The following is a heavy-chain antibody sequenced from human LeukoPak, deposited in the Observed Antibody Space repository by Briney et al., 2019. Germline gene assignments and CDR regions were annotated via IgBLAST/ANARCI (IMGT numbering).Heavy chain of an antibody. J-gene: IGHJ5*02. V-gene: IGHV3-48*03. CDR2: ISSSGSTI. D-gene: IGHD3-10*01. CDR1: GFTFSSYE. Sequence: PGGSLRLSCAASGFTFSSYEMNWVRQAPGKGLEWVSYISSSGSTIYYADCVKGRFTISRDNAKNSLYLQMNSLRAEDTAVYYCAGVGGSGSYYNSWFDPWGQGTLVTVSS. CDR3: AGVGGSGSYYNSWFDP.